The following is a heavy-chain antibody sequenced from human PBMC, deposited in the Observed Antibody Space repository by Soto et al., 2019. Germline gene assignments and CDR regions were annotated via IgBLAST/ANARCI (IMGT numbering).Heavy chain of an antibody. J-gene: IGHJ6*03. CDR3: TRDAYYDFWSGYSGYYYYYMDV. V-gene: IGHV3-74*01. D-gene: IGHD3-3*01. Sequence: GGSLRLSCAASGFTFSSYWMHWVRQAPGKGLVWVSRINGDGSSTSYADSVKGRFTISRDNAKNTLYLQMNSLRAEDTAVYYCTRDAYYDFWSGYSGYYYYYMDVLGKGTTVTVSS. CDR2: INGDGSST. CDR1: GFTFSSYW.